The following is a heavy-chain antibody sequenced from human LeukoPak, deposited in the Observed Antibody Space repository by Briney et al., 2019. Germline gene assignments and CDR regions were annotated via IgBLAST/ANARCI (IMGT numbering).Heavy chain of an antibody. D-gene: IGHD3-22*01. V-gene: IGHV3-30*14. CDR2: ISYDGSNK. J-gene: IGHJ3*02. Sequence: PGGSLRLSCAASGFTFSSYAMHWVRQAPGKGLEWVAVISYDGSNKYYADSVKGRFTISRDNSKNTLYLQMNSLRAEDTAVYYCARGLSRRGLMVVDDAFDIWGQGTMVTVSS. CDR3: ARGLSRRGLMVVDDAFDI. CDR1: GFTFSSYA.